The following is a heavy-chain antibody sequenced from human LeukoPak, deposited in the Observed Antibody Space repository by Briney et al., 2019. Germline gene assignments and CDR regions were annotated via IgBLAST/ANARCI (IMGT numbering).Heavy chain of an antibody. CDR3: ARDIYDCGSGAKGEYYFDY. D-gene: IGHD3-3*01. CDR2: IYPGDSDT. CDR1: GYSFTSYW. V-gene: IGHV5-51*01. J-gene: IGHJ4*02. Sequence: GESLKISCKGSGYSFTSYWIGWVRQMPGKGLEWMGIIYPGDSDTRYSPSFQGQVTISADKSISTAYLQWSSLKASDTAMYYCARDIYDCGSGAKGEYYFDYWGQGTLVTVSS.